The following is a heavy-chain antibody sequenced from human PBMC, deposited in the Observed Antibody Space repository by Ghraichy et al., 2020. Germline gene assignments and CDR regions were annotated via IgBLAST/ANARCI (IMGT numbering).Heavy chain of an antibody. V-gene: IGHV3-23*01. CDR1: GFTFSSYA. D-gene: IGHD1-26*01. CDR2: ISGSGGST. J-gene: IGHJ4*02. Sequence: GGSLRLSCAASGFTFSSYAMSWVRQAPGKGLEWVSAISGSGGSTYYADSVKGRFTISRDNSKNTLYLQMNSLRAEDTAVYYCAKRPESGSYRLYYFDYWGQGTLVTVSS. CDR3: AKRPESGSYRLYYFDY.